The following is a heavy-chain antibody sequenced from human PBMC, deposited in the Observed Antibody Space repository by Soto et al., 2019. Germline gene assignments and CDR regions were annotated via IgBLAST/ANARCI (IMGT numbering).Heavy chain of an antibody. CDR2: ISYDGSNK. J-gene: IGHJ4*02. CDR1: GFTFSSYA. Sequence: QVQLVESGGGVVQPGRSLRLSCAASGFTFSSYAMHWVRQAPGKGLEWVAVISYDGSNKYYADSVKGRFTISRDNSKNRLYLKMNSLRTEDTAVYYCAREYYYDSSGYFDYWCQGTLVTVSS. D-gene: IGHD3-22*01. V-gene: IGHV3-30-3*01. CDR3: AREYYYDSSGYFDY.